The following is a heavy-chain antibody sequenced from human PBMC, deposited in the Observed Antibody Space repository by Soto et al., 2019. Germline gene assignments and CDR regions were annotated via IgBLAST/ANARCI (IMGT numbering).Heavy chain of an antibody. CDR3: AIDLPTMDV. V-gene: IGHV1-18*01. J-gene: IGHJ6*02. Sequence: QVQLVQSGAEVKKPGASVKVSCKDSGYTFTSYGISWVRQAPGQGLEWMGWIRAYNGNTNYAQMLQDRVTMTTDTSTLEAYMELRSLRSVGDAGYYCAIDLPTMDVWGQGITVTVSS. CDR2: IRAYNGNT. CDR1: GYTFTSYG.